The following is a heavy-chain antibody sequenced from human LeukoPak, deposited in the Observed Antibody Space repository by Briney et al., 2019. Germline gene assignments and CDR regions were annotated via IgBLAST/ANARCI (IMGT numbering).Heavy chain of an antibody. D-gene: IGHD6-13*01. J-gene: IGHJ4*02. Sequence: SETLSLTCTVSSGSITSTSYCWGWLRQPPGKGLEWLGGIIYSGNTYYNPSLKSRVSISVDTTKNQFSLKLTSVTAADTAVYFCARHFHGSGYVVDFWGQGTLVTVSS. CDR1: SGSITSTSYC. CDR2: IIYSGNT. CDR3: ARHFHGSGYVVDF. V-gene: IGHV4-39*01.